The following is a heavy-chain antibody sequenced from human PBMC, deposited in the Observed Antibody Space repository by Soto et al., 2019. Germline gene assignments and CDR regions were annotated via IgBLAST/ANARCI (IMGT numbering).Heavy chain of an antibody. D-gene: IGHD6-13*01. V-gene: IGHV4-39*01. CDR1: GGSIGGSSYY. J-gene: IGHJ4*02. CDR2: IYYSGIT. CDR3: ALAAAATFDY. Sequence: QLQLQESGPGLVKPSETLSLTCTVSGGSIGGSSYYWAWIRQPPGKGLEWIGSIYYSGITYYNPSTKSRVTMSVNTSKNQFSLRLSSVTAADTAVYYCALAAAATFDYWGQGTLVTVSS.